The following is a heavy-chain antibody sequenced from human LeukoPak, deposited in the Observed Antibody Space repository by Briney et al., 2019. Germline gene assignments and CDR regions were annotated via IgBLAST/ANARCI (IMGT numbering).Heavy chain of an antibody. Sequence: SETLSLTCTVSGGSINSHSYYWGWIRRPPGKGLEWIGSVYYDGTSYSNPSLKTRAAVFVDTSRDQFSLDLSFVTAADTALYYCVRHISTNTGYFDSCGQGTVVSVSS. CDR1: GGSINSHSYY. CDR2: VYYDGTS. CDR3: VRHISTNTGYFDS. J-gene: IGHJ4*02. D-gene: IGHD5-24*01. V-gene: IGHV4-39*01.